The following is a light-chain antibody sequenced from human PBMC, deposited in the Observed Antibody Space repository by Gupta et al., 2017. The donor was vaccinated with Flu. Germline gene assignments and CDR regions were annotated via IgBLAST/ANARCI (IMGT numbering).Light chain of an antibody. CDR3: SSYAGGESRV. V-gene: IGLV2-8*01. Sequence: QSALTDTHSACGSLGQASTSPCHGSSSDVGGYDYVSWYQQHPGKAPQLIIYEVTRRPSGVPDRFSGSRSGSTASLTVSGLQAEDEAEYFCSSYAGGESRVFGGGTKLTVL. CDR2: EVT. CDR1: SSDVGGYDY. J-gene: IGLJ2*01.